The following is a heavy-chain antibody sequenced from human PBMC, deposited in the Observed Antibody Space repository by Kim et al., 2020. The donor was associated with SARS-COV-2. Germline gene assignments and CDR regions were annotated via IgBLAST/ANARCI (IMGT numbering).Heavy chain of an antibody. CDR1: GGTFSSYA. J-gene: IGHJ5*02. Sequence: SVKVSCKASGGTFSSYAISWVRQAPGQGLEWMGGIIPIFGTANYAQKFQGRVTITADESTSTAYMELSSLRSEDTAVYYCARAAPSLGYYYDSSGYCWFDPWGQGTLVTVSS. V-gene: IGHV1-69*13. CDR3: ARAAPSLGYYYDSSGYCWFDP. CDR2: IIPIFGTA. D-gene: IGHD3-22*01.